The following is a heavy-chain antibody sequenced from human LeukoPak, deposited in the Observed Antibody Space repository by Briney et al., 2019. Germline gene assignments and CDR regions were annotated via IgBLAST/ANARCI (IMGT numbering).Heavy chain of an antibody. CDR3: ATSPNPTGYYDSSGYSSIDY. J-gene: IGHJ4*02. V-gene: IGHV1-18*01. D-gene: IGHD3-22*01. CDR2: ISGYNGYT. Sequence: ASVKASCKASGYTFTSYGISWVRQAPGQGLEWMGWISGYNGYTNYAQELQGRVTMTTDTSTSTAYMEVRSLRSEDTAVYYCATSPNPTGYYDSSGYSSIDYWGQGTLVTVSS. CDR1: GYTFTSYG.